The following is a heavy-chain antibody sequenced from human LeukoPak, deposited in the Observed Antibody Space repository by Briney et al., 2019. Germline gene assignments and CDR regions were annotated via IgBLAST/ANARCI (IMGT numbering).Heavy chain of an antibody. CDR3: ATLVGYGSFFDY. D-gene: IGHD3-10*01. V-gene: IGHV5-51*01. Sequence: PGLSLRLSCKGSGYSFTSYWIGWVRHVPGKGLEYMGIIYPGDSDTRYSPSFQGQVTISADKSISTAYLQWSSLKASDTAMYYCATLVGYGSFFDYWGQGTLVTVSS. CDR1: GYSFTSYW. J-gene: IGHJ4*02. CDR2: IYPGDSDT.